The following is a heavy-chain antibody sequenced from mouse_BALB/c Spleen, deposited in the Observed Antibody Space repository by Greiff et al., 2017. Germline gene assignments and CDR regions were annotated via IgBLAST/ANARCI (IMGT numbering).Heavy chain of an antibody. J-gene: IGHJ4*01. CDR2: ISYSGST. Sequence: EVQLVESGPGLVKPSQSLSLTCTVTGYSITSDYAWNWIRQFPGNKLEWMGYISYSGSTSYNPSLKSRISITRDTSKNQFFLQLNSVTTEDTATYDCARRAYGNFFDYWGQGTSVTVSS. D-gene: IGHD2-1*01. CDR3: ARRAYGNFFDY. V-gene: IGHV3-2*02. CDR1: GYSITSDYA.